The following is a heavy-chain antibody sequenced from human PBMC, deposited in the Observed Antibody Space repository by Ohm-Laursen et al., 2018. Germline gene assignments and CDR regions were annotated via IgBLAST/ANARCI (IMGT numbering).Heavy chain of an antibody. V-gene: IGHV3-23*01. CDR2: ISGSGGST. CDR1: GFTFSSYA. J-gene: IGHJ4*02. CDR3: ARDRRDWQQFYDC. Sequence: SLRLSCSASGFTFSSYAMSWVRQAPGKGLEWVSGISGSGGSTKYADSVEGRFTISRDISKNTLYLQMNSLRAEDTAVYYCARDRRDWQQFYDCWGQGTLVTVSS. D-gene: IGHD5-24*01.